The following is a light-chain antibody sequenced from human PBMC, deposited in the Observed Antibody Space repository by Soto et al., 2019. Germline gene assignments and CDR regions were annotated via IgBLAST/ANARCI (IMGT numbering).Light chain of an antibody. CDR2: EAS. V-gene: IGKV1-5*01. Sequence: DIHMTQSPSTLSASVGDRVTITCRASQSISTHLAWYQQKQWDAPNLLIYEASTLHSGVPSRFSGSSSGTDFTLTVSSLQPDDVASYYCQQYADSPLAFGQGTRVDIK. CDR3: QQYADSPLA. CDR1: QSISTH. J-gene: IGKJ2*01.